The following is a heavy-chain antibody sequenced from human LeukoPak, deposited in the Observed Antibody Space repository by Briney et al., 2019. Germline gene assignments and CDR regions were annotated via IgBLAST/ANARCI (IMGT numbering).Heavy chain of an antibody. J-gene: IGHJ4*02. D-gene: IGHD3-9*01. CDR1: GITFSNYA. V-gene: IGHV3-23*01. CDR2: IRYNIENT. CDR3: AKASTRDTGYYFDS. Sequence: GGSLRLSCAASGITFSNYAMGWVRQAPGKGPEWVSSIRYNIENTHYADAVQGRFTISRDNSKNTLYLQMNSLRAEDTARYYCAKASTRDTGYYFDSWGQGTLVSVSS.